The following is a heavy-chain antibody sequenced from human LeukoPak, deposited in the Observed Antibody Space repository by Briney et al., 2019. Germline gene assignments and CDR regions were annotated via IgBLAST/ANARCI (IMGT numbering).Heavy chain of an antibody. J-gene: IGHJ4*02. CDR1: GFTFSSYE. D-gene: IGHD3-9*01. V-gene: IGHV3-48*03. CDR2: ISSSGSNI. Sequence: GGSLRLSCAASGFTFSSYEMNWVRQAPGKGLEGGSYISSSGSNIYYADSVKGRFTISRDNAKNSLYLQMNSLRAEDTAVYYCARRPAYYDILAADWWGQGTLVTVSS. CDR3: ARRPAYYDILAADW.